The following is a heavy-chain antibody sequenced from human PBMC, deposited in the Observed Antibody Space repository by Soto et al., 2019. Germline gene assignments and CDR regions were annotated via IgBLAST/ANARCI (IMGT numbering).Heavy chain of an antibody. V-gene: IGHV4-39*01. CDR3: ARLVYDSSGYRPG. CDR1: GGSISSSSYY. Sequence: QLQLQESGPGLVKPSETLSLTCTVSGGSISSSSYYWGWIRQPPGKGLEWIGSIYYIGSTYYHPSLKSRVTISVDTSKNQYSPKLSSVTAADTAVYYCARLVYDSSGYRPGWGQGTLVTVSS. D-gene: IGHD3-22*01. J-gene: IGHJ4*02. CDR2: IYYIGST.